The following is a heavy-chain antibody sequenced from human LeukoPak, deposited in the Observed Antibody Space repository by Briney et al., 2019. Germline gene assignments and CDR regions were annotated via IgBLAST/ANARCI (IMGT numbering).Heavy chain of an antibody. V-gene: IGHV3-23*01. CDR3: AKDRAYPNDVFDI. CDR1: EFTFSTYA. Sequence: GGSLRLSCAASEFTFSTYAMSWVRQAPGKGLEWVSAISGSDGSTWYADSVRGRFTISRDTSKNTVFLQMNSLRADDTAVYYCAKDRAYPNDVFDIWGQGAMVTVFS. D-gene: IGHD2-21*01. CDR2: ISGSDGST. J-gene: IGHJ3*02.